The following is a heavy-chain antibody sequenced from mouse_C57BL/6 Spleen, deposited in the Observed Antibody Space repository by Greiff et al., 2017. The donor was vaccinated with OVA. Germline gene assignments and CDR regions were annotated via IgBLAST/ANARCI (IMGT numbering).Heavy chain of an antibody. J-gene: IGHJ2*01. CDR3: ARCGGTENYFDC. V-gene: IGHV1-82*01. D-gene: IGHD4-1*01. CDR1: GYAFSSSW. CDR2: IYPGDGDT. Sequence: VKLQESGPELVKPGASVKISCKASGYAFSSSWMNWVKQRPGKGLEWIGRIYPGDGDTNYNGKFKGKATLTADKSSSTAYMQLSSLTSEDSAVYCCARCGGTENYFDCWGQGTTLTVSS.